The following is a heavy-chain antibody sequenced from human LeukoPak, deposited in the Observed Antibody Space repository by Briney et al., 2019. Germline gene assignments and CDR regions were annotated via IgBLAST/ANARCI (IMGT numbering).Heavy chain of an antibody. J-gene: IGHJ4*02. CDR3: ARGLGSSITMIPFDY. V-gene: IGHV4-34*01. CDR2: INHSGST. CDR1: GGSFSDYY. D-gene: IGHD3-22*01. Sequence: SETLSLTCAVYGGSFSDYYWSWIRQPPGKGLEWIGEINHSGSTNYNPSLKSRVTISVDTSKNQFSLKLSSVTAADTAVYYCARGLGSSITMIPFDYWGQGTLVTVSS.